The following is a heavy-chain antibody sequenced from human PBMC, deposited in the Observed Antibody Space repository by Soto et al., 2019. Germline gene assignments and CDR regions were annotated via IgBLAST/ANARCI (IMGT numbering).Heavy chain of an antibody. CDR1: GFSLSTTGVG. CDR3: ARGRRLGYCSTTSCYGDAFDI. D-gene: IGHD2-2*01. CDR2: IYWDDDK. V-gene: IGHV2-5*02. Sequence: SGPTLVNPTQTLTLTCTFSGFSLSTTGVGVGWIRQPPGKALEWLALIYWDDDKRYSPSLKSRLTITKDTSKNQVVLTMTNLDPVDTATYYCARGRRLGYCSTTSCYGDAFDICGQGTMVTVS. J-gene: IGHJ3*02.